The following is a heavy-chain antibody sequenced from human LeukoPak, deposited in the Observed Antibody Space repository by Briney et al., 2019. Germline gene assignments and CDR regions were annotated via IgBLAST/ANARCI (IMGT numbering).Heavy chain of an antibody. D-gene: IGHD5-24*01. CDR3: ARVARDGWHDAFDI. J-gene: IGHJ3*02. Sequence: ASVKVSCKASGYTFTNYAMNWVRQAPGQGLEWMGWINTNTGNPTYAQGFTGRFVFSLDTSVSTAYLQISSLKAEDTAVYYCARVARDGWHDAFDIWGQGTMVTVSS. CDR2: INTNTGNP. V-gene: IGHV7-4-1*02. CDR1: GYTFTNYA.